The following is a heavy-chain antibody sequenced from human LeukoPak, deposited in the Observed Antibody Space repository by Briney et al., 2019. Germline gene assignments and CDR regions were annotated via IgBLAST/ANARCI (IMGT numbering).Heavy chain of an antibody. D-gene: IGHD2-2*01. J-gene: IGHJ4*02. CDR2: LRYDGSNK. CDR3: ATDCSSTSCYFTS. Sequence: GGSLRLSCAASGFTFSSYGMHWVRQAPGKGLEWVAFLRYDGSNKYYADSVKGRFTISRDNSKNTLYLQMNSLRAEDTAVYYCATDCSSTSCYFTSWGQGTLVTVSS. CDR1: GFTFSSYG. V-gene: IGHV3-30*02.